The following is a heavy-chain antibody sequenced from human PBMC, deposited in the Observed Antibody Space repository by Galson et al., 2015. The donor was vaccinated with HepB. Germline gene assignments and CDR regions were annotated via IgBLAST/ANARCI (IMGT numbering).Heavy chain of an antibody. D-gene: IGHD6-19*01. CDR2: IKEDGSEK. V-gene: IGHV3-7*03. CDR1: GFTFSNYW. J-gene: IGHJ4*02. Sequence: SLRLSCAASGFTFSNYWMSWVRQAPGKGLEWVANIKEDGSEKHYVDSVKGRFTISRDNAKNSLYLQMNSLRAEDTAVYYCVMSSGRGWGQGTLVTVSS. CDR3: VMSSGRG.